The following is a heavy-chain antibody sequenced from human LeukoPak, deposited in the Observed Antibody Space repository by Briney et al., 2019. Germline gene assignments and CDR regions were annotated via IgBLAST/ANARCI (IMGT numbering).Heavy chain of an antibody. D-gene: IGHD4-17*01. CDR2: ISSSGSTI. V-gene: IGHV3-11*01. J-gene: IGHJ4*02. CDR3: ARSHGDLLPLFDY. Sequence: PGGSLRLSCAASGFTFSDYYMSWIRQAPGKGLEWVSYISSSGSTIYYADFVKGRFTISRDNAKNSLYLQMNSLRAEDTAVYYCARSHGDLLPLFDYWGQGTLVTVSS. CDR1: GFTFSDYY.